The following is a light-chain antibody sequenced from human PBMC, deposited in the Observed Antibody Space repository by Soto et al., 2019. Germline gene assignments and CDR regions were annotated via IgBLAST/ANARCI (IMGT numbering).Light chain of an antibody. CDR2: EVS. Sequence: QSALAQPASVSGSPGHSVTISFTGTISYVVGYNYVSWYQQHPGKAPKIITYEVSNRPSGVSNRFYGSKSCKPASLTISGIQAEDEADYYCSLYTSSSTHVFGTGTKVTV. CDR1: ISYVVGYNY. J-gene: IGLJ1*01. V-gene: IGLV2-14*01. CDR3: SLYTSSSTHV.